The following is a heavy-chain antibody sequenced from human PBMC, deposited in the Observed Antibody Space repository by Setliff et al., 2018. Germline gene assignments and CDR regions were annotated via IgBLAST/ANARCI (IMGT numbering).Heavy chain of an antibody. V-gene: IGHV1-69*05. Sequence: VASVKVSCKASGGTFSSYGISWVRQVPGQGLEWMGGTIPSFGSTNYAQKFQGRVTIITDESTSTAYMELSSLRTEDSAVYYCAREGVDTRSSTDYRYYMDVWGKGTTVTVSS. CDR1: GGTFSSYG. CDR3: AREGVDTRSSTDYRYYMDV. D-gene: IGHD5-18*01. J-gene: IGHJ6*03. CDR2: TIPSFGST.